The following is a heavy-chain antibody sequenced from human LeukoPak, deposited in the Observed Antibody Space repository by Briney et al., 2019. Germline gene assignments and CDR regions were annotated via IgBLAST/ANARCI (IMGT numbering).Heavy chain of an antibody. J-gene: IGHJ6*02. CDR1: GFTFSSYA. CDR2: ISGSGGST. D-gene: IGHD3-10*01. V-gene: IGHV3-23*01. Sequence: GGSLRLSCAASGFTFSSYAMSWVRQAPGKGLEWVSSISGSGGSTYYADSVKGRFTISRDNSKNTLYLQMNSLRAEDTAVYYCAKGGGLWFGESPYGMDVWGQGTTVTVSS. CDR3: AKGGGLWFGESPYGMDV.